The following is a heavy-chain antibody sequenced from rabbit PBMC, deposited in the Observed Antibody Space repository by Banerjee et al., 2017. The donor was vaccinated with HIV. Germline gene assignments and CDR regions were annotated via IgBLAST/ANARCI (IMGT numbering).Heavy chain of an antibody. Sequence: QDQLEESGGDLVKPEGSLKLSCKASGFDFSSYYYMCWVRQAPGKGLEWIGCIYTISGDTVYATWAKGRFTISKASWTTVTLQMTSLTAADTASYFCARVEYAGYAGYGYFDLWGPGTLVTVS. CDR1: GFDFSSYYY. D-gene: IGHD8-1*01. V-gene: IGHV1S45*01. CDR2: IYTISGDT. CDR3: ARVEYAGYAGYGYFDL. J-gene: IGHJ4*01.